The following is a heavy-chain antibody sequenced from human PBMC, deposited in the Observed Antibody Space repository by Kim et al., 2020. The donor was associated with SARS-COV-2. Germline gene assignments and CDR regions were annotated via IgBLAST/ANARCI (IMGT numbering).Heavy chain of an antibody. CDR1: GYSFTSYW. J-gene: IGHJ3*02. CDR2: IYPGDSDT. CDR3: ARHKTRGELPQKGGLAFDI. D-gene: IGHD1-26*01. V-gene: IGHV5-51*01. Sequence: GASLKISCKGSGYSFTSYWIGWVRQMPGKGLEWMGIIYPGDSDTRYSPSFQGQVTISADKSISTAYLQWSSLKASDTAMYYCARHKTRGELPQKGGLAFDIWGQGTMVTVSS.